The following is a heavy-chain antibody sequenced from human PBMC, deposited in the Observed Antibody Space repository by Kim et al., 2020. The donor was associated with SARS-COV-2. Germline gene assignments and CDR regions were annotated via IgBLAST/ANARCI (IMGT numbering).Heavy chain of an antibody. V-gene: IGHV4-4*07. D-gene: IGHD3-10*01. CDR1: GGSVSSYY. CDR3: AREVGEWMLVIGDYYYYGMDV. J-gene: IGHJ6*02. Sequence: SETLSLTCTVSGGSVSSYYWNWIRQPAGKGLEWIGRIYTSGSTNYNPSLKSRVTMSVDASKNQFSLKLSSVTAADTAVYYCAREVGEWMLVIGDYYYYGMDVWGQGTTVTVSS. CDR2: IYTSGST.